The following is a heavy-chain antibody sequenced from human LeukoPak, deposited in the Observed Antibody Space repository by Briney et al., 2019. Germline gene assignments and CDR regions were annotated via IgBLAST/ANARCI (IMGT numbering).Heavy chain of an antibody. CDR2: IYSGGNT. J-gene: IGHJ4*02. Sequence: PGGSLRLSCAASGFSVSNTYMSWVRQAPGKGLEWVSIIYSGGNTYYADSVKGRFTISRDNSKNTLYLQMKRLRPEDTAVYYCARGTVTAPDYWGQGTLVTVSS. CDR1: GFSVSNTY. V-gene: IGHV3-53*01. CDR3: ARGTVTAPDY. D-gene: IGHD2-21*02.